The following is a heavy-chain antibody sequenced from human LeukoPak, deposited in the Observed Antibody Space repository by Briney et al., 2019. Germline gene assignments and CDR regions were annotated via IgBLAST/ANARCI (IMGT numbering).Heavy chain of an antibody. V-gene: IGHV4-38-2*01. CDR3: ANTPYSLRVSGGSLYYFDY. Sequence: SETLSLTCAVSGDSISSGYYWDWIRQPPGKGLEWIGIIYHSGSTYYNPSLKSRVTISVDMTKNQFSLKLSSVTAADTAVYYCANTPYSLRVSGGSLYYFDYWGQGTLVTVSS. CDR1: GDSISSGYY. J-gene: IGHJ4*02. D-gene: IGHD2-15*01. CDR2: IYHSGST.